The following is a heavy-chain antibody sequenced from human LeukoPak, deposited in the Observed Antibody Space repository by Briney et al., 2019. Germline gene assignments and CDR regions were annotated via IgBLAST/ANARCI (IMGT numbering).Heavy chain of an antibody. Sequence: GGSLRLSCAAYGFTFSSYGMHWVRQAPGKGLEWVAFIRYDGSNKYYADSVKGRFTISRDNSKNTLYLQMNSLRAEDTAVYYCAKNRKYQLLLDDYWGQGTLVTVSS. CDR2: IRYDGSNK. V-gene: IGHV3-30*02. J-gene: IGHJ4*02. CDR1: GFTFSSYG. D-gene: IGHD2-2*01. CDR3: AKNRKYQLLLDDY.